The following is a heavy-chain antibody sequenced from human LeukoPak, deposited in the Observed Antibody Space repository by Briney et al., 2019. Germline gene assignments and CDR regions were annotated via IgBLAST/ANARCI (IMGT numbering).Heavy chain of an antibody. CDR2: INQDGGEK. J-gene: IGHJ3*02. CDR1: GFTFSTYW. D-gene: IGHD1-7*01. CDR3: ARALGWNYDDAFDI. Sequence: PGGSLRLSCAASGFTFSTYWMTWVRQPPGKGLEWVANINQDGGEKYYVDSVKGRFTISRENARNSLYLQMNSLRAEDTAVYYCARALGWNYDDAFDIWGQGTMVAVSS. V-gene: IGHV3-7*01.